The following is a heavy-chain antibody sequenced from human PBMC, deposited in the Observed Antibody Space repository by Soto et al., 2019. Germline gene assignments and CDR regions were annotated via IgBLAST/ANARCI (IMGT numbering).Heavy chain of an antibody. CDR1: GFTFSDYY. J-gene: IGHJ6*02. Sequence: PGGSLRLSCAASGFTFSDYYMSWIRQAPRKGLEWVSYISSSGSTIYYADSVKGQFTISRDNAKNSLYLQMNSLRAEDTAVYYCARDSGSLVVNYYYYGMDVWGQGTTVTVSS. V-gene: IGHV3-11*01. CDR2: ISSSGSTI. CDR3: ARDSGSLVVNYYYYGMDV. D-gene: IGHD6-25*01.